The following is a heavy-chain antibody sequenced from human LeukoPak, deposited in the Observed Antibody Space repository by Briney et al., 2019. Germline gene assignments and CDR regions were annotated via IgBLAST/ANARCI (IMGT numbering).Heavy chain of an antibody. D-gene: IGHD6-13*01. CDR1: SGSISSSSYY. CDR3: ARETAAAGTHY. J-gene: IGHJ4*02. Sequence: SETLSLTCTVSSGSISSSSYYWGWIRQPPGKGLEWIGSIYYSGSTYYNPSLKSRVTISVDTSKNQFSLKLSSVTAADTAVYYCARETAAAGTHYWGQGTLVTVS. CDR2: IYYSGST. V-gene: IGHV4-39*07.